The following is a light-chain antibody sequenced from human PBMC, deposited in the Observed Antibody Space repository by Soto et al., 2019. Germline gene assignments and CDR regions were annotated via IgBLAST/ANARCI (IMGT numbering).Light chain of an antibody. Sequence: HRAGKAPTVLIYASSTLQTGVPSRFSGSGSGTDFSLTISSLEPEDFAVYYCQQRSNWPPITFGQGTRLEI. V-gene: IGKV1-9*01. CDR3: QQRSNWPPIT. CDR2: ASS. J-gene: IGKJ5*01.